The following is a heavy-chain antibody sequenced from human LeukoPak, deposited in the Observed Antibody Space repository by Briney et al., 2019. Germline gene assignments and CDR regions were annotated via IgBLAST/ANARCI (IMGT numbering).Heavy chain of an antibody. D-gene: IGHD6-19*01. V-gene: IGHV3-23*01. CDR1: GFTFSSYA. CDR2: ISGSGGST. J-gene: IGHJ5*02. Sequence: GGSLRLSCAASGFTFSSYAMSWVRQAPGKGLEWVSAISGSGGSTYYADSVKGRFTISRDNSKNTLYLQMNSLKTEDTAVYYCTRQAVAAPPGGFDPWGQGTLVTVSS. CDR3: TRQAVAAPPGGFDP.